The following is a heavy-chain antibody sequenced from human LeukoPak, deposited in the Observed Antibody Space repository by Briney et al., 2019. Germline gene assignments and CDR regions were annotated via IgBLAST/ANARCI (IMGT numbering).Heavy chain of an antibody. Sequence: ASVKVSCKASGYTFTSYAMNWVRQAPGQGLEWMGWINTNTGNLTYAQGFTGRFVFSLDTSVSTAYLQISGLKAEDTAVYYCAGDLPDGIAAPLDYWGQGTLVTVSS. V-gene: IGHV7-4-1*02. CDR1: GYTFTSYA. CDR2: INTNTGNL. D-gene: IGHD6-13*01. CDR3: AGDLPDGIAAPLDY. J-gene: IGHJ4*02.